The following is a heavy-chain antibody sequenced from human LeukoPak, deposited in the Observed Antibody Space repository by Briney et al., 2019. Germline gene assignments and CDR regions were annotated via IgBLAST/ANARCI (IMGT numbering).Heavy chain of an antibody. CDR2: LSGSGITT. Sequence: GGSLRLSCAASGFTFSNSAMSWVRQAPGKGLEWVSTLSGSGITTYYADSVKGRFTISRDNSKNTLYLQMNSLRAEDTAVYYCAKGIYSSGWSYFDFWGQGTLVMVSS. V-gene: IGHV3-23*01. CDR3: AKGIYSSGWSYFDF. J-gene: IGHJ4*02. D-gene: IGHD6-19*01. CDR1: GFTFSNSA.